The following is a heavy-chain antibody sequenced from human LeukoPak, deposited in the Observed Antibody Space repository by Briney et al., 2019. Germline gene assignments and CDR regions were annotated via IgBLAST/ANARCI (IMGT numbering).Heavy chain of an antibody. CDR3: ARSPAGNSFDV. Sequence: SETLSLTCSVTGGSISGYYWSWIRQPAGKGLEWIGRIFITGKTTYNPSLESRVTMSVDKSKNQFSLKLNSVSATDTAVYYCARSPAGNSFDVWGQGTVVIVSS. CDR2: IFITGKT. J-gene: IGHJ3*01. D-gene: IGHD2/OR15-2a*01. V-gene: IGHV4-4*07. CDR1: GGSISGYY.